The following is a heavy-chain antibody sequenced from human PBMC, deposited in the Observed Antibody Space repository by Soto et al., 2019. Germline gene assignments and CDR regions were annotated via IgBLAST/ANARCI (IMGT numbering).Heavy chain of an antibody. CDR1: GFSLSTGGMG. V-gene: IGHV2-5*02. CDR2: IYWDGDR. J-gene: IGHJ6*02. CDR3: VHSRCGGDCLQSYSSHYYYGMDI. Sequence: QITLKESGPTLVKPTQTLTLTCTFSGFSLSTGGMGVGWIRQPPGKALEWLALIYWDGDRRYRPSLMSRLTIDNDNYKNHVVLTMTTMDPVDTPTYYCVHSRCGGDCLQSYSSHYYYGMDIWGQGTTVTVSS. D-gene: IGHD2-21*02.